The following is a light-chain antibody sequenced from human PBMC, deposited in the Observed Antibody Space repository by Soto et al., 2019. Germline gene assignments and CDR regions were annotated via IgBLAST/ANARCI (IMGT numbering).Light chain of an antibody. CDR2: EVS. CDR1: SSDVGGYNY. CDR3: SSYTSSSTLGLYV. V-gene: IGLV2-14*01. J-gene: IGLJ1*01. Sequence: QSALTQPASVSGSPGQSITISCTGTSSDVGGYNYVSWYQQHPGKAPKLMIYEVSNRPSGVSNRFSGSKSGNTASLTISGLQAEDEADYCCSSYTSSSTLGLYVFGTGTKVTVL.